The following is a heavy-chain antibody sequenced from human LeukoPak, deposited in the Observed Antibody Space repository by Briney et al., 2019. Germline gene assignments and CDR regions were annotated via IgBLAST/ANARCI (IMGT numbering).Heavy chain of an antibody. D-gene: IGHD3-10*01. CDR1: GFTVSSNY. J-gene: IGHJ4*02. Sequence: PGGSLRLSCAASGFTVSSNYMSWVRQAPGKELEWVSVIYSGGSTYYADSVKGRFTISRDNSKNTLYLQMNSLRAEDTAVYYCARDSYRFGELTKYDYWGQGTLVTVSS. CDR2: IYSGGST. CDR3: ARDSYRFGELTKYDY. V-gene: IGHV3-66*01.